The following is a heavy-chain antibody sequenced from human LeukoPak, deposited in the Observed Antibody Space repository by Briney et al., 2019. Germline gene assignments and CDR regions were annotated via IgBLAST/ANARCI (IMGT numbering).Heavy chain of an antibody. CDR3: ARDIGASGI. D-gene: IGHD1-26*01. Sequence: GGSLRLSCAASGFTLSSYWMSWVRQAPGKGLEWVANIKQDGSEKYYVDSVKGRFTISRDNAKNSLYLQMNSLRAEDTAVYYCARDIGASGIWVQGTMVTVSS. V-gene: IGHV3-7*04. CDR1: GFTLSSYW. CDR2: IKQDGSEK. J-gene: IGHJ3*02.